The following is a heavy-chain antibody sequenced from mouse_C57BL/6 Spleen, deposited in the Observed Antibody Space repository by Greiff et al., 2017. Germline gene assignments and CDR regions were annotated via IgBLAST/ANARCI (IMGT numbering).Heavy chain of an antibody. CDR3: AGGDYYGSNCDY. D-gene: IGHD1-1*01. J-gene: IGHJ2*01. Sequence: QVQLQQPGAELVRPGSSVKLSCKTSGYTFTSYWMHWVKQRPIQGLEWIGNIDPSDSDTHYNQKFKDKATLTVDKSSSTAYMQLSSLTSENSAVYDCAGGDYYGSNCDYWGQGTTLTVSS. CDR1: GYTFTSYW. V-gene: IGHV1-52*01. CDR2: IDPSDSDT.